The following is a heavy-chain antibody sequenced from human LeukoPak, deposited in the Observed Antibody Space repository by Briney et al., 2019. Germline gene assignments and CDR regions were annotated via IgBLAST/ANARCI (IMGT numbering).Heavy chain of an antibody. Sequence: GGSLRLSCVVSGVTFSNYWMSWVRQAPGKGLEWVANIKEDGSEKYYVDSVKGRFTISRDNARNSLYLQMNSLRAEDTAVYYCARGITIFGVVIGHWGQGTLVTVSS. D-gene: IGHD3-3*01. CDR1: GVTFSNYW. J-gene: IGHJ4*02. CDR2: IKEDGSEK. V-gene: IGHV3-7*04. CDR3: ARGITIFGVVIGH.